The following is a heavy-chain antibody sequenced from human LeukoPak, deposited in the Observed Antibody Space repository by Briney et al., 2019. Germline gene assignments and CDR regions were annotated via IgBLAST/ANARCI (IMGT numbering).Heavy chain of an antibody. V-gene: IGHV4-59*01. CDR2: IYYSGST. J-gene: IGHJ4*02. CDR3: ARAGDFWSGYYSFDY. Sequence: SETLSLTCTVSGGSISSYYWSWIRQPPGKGLEWIGYIYYSGSTNYNPSLKSRVTISVDTSKNQFSLKLSSVTAADTAVYYCARAGDFWSGYYSFDYWGQGTLVTVSS. D-gene: IGHD3-3*01. CDR1: GGSISSYY.